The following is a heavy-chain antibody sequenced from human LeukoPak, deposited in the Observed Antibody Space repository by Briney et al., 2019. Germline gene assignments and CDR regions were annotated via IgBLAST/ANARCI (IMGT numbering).Heavy chain of an antibody. CDR3: ARGGGLDV. CDR2: INHNGNVN. Sequence: GGSLRLSCAASGVTFSSYSMNWVRHAPGTGLEWVASINHNGNVNYYVDSVKGRFTISRDNAKNSLYLQMSNLRAEDTAVYFCARGGGLDVWGQGATVTVSS. D-gene: IGHD3-16*01. V-gene: IGHV3-7*03. J-gene: IGHJ6*02. CDR1: GVTFSSYS.